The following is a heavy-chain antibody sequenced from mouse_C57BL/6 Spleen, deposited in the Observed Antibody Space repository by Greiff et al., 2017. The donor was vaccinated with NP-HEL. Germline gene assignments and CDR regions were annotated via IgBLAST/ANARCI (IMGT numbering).Heavy chain of an antibody. D-gene: IGHD2-4*01. J-gene: IGHJ3*01. CDR1: GYTFTSYW. CDR2: IYPSDSET. V-gene: IGHV1-61*01. CDR3: ASFFYYDYAGAWFAY. Sequence: VQLQQPGAELVRPGSSVKLSCKASGYTFTSYWMDWVKQRPGQGLEWIGNIYPSDSETHYNQKFKDKATLTVDKSSSTAYMQLSSLTSEDSAVYYCASFFYYDYAGAWFAYWGQGTLVTVSA.